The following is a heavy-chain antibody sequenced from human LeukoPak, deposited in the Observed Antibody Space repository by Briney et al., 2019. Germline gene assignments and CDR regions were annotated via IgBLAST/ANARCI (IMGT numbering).Heavy chain of an antibody. CDR2: IKSKTDGGTT. CDR1: GFSLSGYW. CDR3: TTGFSTVPYYCSSTSCLVG. V-gene: IGHV3-15*01. J-gene: IGHJ4*02. Sequence: GGSLRLSCAASGFSLSGYWMSWVRQAPGKGLEWVGRIKSKTDGGTTDYAAPVKGRFTISRDDSKNTLYLQMNSLKTEDTAVYYCTTGFSTVPYYCSSTSCLVGWGQGTLVTVSS. D-gene: IGHD2-2*01.